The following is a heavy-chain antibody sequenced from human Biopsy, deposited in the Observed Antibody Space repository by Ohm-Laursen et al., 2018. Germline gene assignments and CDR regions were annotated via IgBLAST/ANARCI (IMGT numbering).Heavy chain of an antibody. J-gene: IGHJ3*02. CDR3: ARAPADQYAARNYYSSHAFDM. D-gene: IGHD3-10*01. Sequence: TLSLTCTVSDASASSGRYYWTWIRQPPRKPLEWIGYFYSSGTTRYNPSLESRLSISMDTSKNEVSLGLTSMTAADTAVYFCARAPADQYAARNYYSSHAFDMWGQGTKVTVSS. CDR1: DASASSGRYY. CDR2: FYSSGTT. V-gene: IGHV4-61*01.